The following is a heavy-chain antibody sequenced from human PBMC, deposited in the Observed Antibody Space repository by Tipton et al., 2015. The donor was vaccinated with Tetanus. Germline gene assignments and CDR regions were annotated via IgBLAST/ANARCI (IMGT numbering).Heavy chain of an antibody. CDR3: ATGRTLDY. J-gene: IGHJ4*02. V-gene: IGHV3-21*01. CDR2: ISSTSSYI. D-gene: IGHD1-26*01. CDR1: GFTFSSHW. Sequence: LRLSCAASGFTFSSHWMNWVRQAPGKGLEWLSSISSTSSYIYYADSVKGRFTVSRDNAKNSLSLQMKSLGDEDTAVYYCATGRTLDYWGQGTRVTVST.